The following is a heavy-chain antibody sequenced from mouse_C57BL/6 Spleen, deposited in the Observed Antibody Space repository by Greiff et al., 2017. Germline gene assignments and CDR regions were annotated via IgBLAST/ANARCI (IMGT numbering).Heavy chain of an antibody. V-gene: IGHV8-8*01. D-gene: IGHD2-4*01. CDR2: IWWDDDK. CDR1: GFSLSTFGMG. CDR3: ARTVYDYDDPGYARDY. J-gene: IGHJ4*01. Sequence: QVTLKESGPGILQPSQTLSLTCSFSGFSLSTFGMGVGWIRQPSGKGLEWLAPIWWDDDKYYNPALKSRLTISKDTSKNQVFLKIANVDTADTATYYCARTVYDYDDPGYARDYWGKGTSVTVSS.